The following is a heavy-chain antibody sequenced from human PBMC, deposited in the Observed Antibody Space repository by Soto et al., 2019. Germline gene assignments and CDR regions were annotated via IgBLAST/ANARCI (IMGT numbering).Heavy chain of an antibody. Sequence: GGSLRLSCAASGFTFSSYGMHWVRQAPGKGLEWVAVIWYDGSNKYYADSVKGRFTISRDNSKNTLYLQMNSLRAEDTAVYYCARDRGALWFGEPAWSDYWGQGTLVTVSS. CDR2: IWYDGSNK. J-gene: IGHJ4*02. CDR1: GFTFSSYG. CDR3: ARDRGALWFGEPAWSDY. D-gene: IGHD3-10*01. V-gene: IGHV3-33*01.